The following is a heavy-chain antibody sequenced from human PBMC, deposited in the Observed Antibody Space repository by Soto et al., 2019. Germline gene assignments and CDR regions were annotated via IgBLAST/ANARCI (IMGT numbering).Heavy chain of an antibody. D-gene: IGHD3-3*01. J-gene: IGHJ5*02. CDR1: GYTFTGYY. Sequence: VQLVQSGAEVKKPGASVKVSCKASGYTFTGYYMHWVRQAPGQGLEWMGWINPNSGGTNYAQKFQGWVTMTRDTSISTAYMELSRLRSDDTAVYYCARGNDFWSGAHWGWFDPWGQGTLVTVSS. V-gene: IGHV1-2*04. CDR3: ARGNDFWSGAHWGWFDP. CDR2: INPNSGGT.